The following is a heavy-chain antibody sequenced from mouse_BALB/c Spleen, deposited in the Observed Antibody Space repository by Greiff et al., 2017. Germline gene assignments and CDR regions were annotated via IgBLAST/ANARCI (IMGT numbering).Heavy chain of an antibody. CDR1: GFTFSSYT. CDR3: AAPFAY. CDR2: ISNGGGST. V-gene: IGHV5-12-2*01. J-gene: IGHJ3*01. Sequence: EVQLVESGGGLVQPGGSLKLSCAASGFTFSSYTMSWVRQTPEKRLEWVAYISNGGGSTYYPDTVKGRFTISRDNAKNTLYLQMSSLKAEDTAMYYCAAPFAYWGQGTLVTVAA.